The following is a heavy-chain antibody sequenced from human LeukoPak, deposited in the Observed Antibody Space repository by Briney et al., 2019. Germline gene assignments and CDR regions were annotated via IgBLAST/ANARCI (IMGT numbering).Heavy chain of an antibody. Sequence: SETLSLTCTVSGASISSSYWSWIRQSPGKGLEWIGYIYHTGSTTYNPSLESRVTISLDRSQNHFSLQLTSVTAADTAVYYWARGYFDSRGYANPFDYWGQGALVTVSS. CDR2: IYHTGST. CDR3: ARGYFDSRGYANPFDY. V-gene: IGHV4-59*01. J-gene: IGHJ4*02. D-gene: IGHD3-22*01. CDR1: GASISSSY.